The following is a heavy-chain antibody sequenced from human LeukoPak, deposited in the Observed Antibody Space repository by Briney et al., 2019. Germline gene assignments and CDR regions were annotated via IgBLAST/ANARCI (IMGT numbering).Heavy chain of an antibody. D-gene: IGHD3-22*01. J-gene: IGHJ4*02. CDR2: IYYSGST. CDR3: ASCTYSGYYVL. V-gene: IGHV4-39*01. Sequence: SETLSLTCTVSGGSISSSSYYWGWIRQPPGKGQEWIGSIYYSGSTYYNPSLKSRVTISVDTSKNQFSLKLSSVTAADTAVYYCASCTYSGYYVLWGQGTLATVSS. CDR1: GGSISSSSYY.